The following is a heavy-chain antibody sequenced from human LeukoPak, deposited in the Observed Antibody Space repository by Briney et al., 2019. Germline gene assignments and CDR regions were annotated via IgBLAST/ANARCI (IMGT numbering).Heavy chain of an antibody. CDR3: ARGLDAFDI. V-gene: IGHV1-46*01. Sequence: ASVKVSCKASGYTFTSYYIHCVRQAPGQGLEWMGIINPSGGSTSYTQKFQGRVTMTRDTSTGTVYMELSSLTSEDTAVYYCARGLDAFDIWGQGTMVTVSS. J-gene: IGHJ3*02. CDR2: INPSGGST. CDR1: GYTFTSYY.